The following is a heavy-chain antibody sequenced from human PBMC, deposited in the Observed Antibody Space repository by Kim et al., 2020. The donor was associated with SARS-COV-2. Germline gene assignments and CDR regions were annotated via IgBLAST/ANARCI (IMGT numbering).Heavy chain of an antibody. CDR3: AKMWGGRVY. CDR2: ISYDGSNK. J-gene: IGHJ4*02. Sequence: GGSLRLSCAASGFTFSSYGMHWVRQAPGKGLEWVAVISYDGSNKYYADSVKGRFTISRDNSKNTLYLQMNSLRAEDTAVYYCAKMWGGRVYWGQGTLVTVSS. CDR1: GFTFSSYG. D-gene: IGHD3-16*01. V-gene: IGHV3-30*18.